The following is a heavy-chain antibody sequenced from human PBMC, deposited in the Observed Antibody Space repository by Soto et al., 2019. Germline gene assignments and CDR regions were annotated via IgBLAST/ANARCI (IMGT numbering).Heavy chain of an antibody. V-gene: IGHV4-4*07. CDR3: ARACSSNSCYDVFDY. CDR2: IYTSGST. D-gene: IGHD2-2*01. J-gene: IGHJ4*02. Sequence: SETLSLTCTVSGGSISSYYWSWIRQPAGKGLEWIGRIYTSGSTNYNPSLKSRVTMSVDTSKNQFSLKLSSVTAADTAVYYCARACSSNSCYDVFDYWGQGILVTVSS. CDR1: GGSISSYY.